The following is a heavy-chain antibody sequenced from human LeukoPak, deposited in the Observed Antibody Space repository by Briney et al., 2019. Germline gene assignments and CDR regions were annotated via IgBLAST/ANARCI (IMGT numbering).Heavy chain of an antibody. CDR1: GYTFTGYY. CDR3: ARDQGSSSWYSRRGYNWFDP. CDR2: INPNSGGT. D-gene: IGHD6-13*01. V-gene: IGHV1-2*02. Sequence: GASVKVSCKASGYTFTGYYMHWVRQAPGQGLEWMGWINPNSGGTNYAQKFQGRVTMTRDTSISTAYMELSRLRSDDTAVYYCARDQGSSSWYSRRGYNWFDPWGQGTLVTVSS. J-gene: IGHJ5*02.